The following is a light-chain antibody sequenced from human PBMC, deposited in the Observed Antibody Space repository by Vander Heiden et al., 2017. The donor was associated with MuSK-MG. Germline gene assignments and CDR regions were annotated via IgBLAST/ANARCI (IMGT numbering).Light chain of an antibody. CDR3: QVWDSSSDHDV. CDR1: NIGSKS. CDR2: DDS. Sequence: SYVLTQPPSVSVAPGQTARITCGGNNIGSKSVHWYQQKPGQAPVLGVYDDSDRPSGIPERFAGSNSGNKATLTISRVEAGDEADDDCQVWDSSSDHDVFGTGTKVTVL. J-gene: IGLJ1*01. V-gene: IGLV3-21*02.